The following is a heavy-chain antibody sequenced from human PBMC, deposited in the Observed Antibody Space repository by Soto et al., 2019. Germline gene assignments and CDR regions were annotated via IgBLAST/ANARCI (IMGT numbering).Heavy chain of an antibody. CDR3: TRFFGNAFDV. CDR1: GGSISTDSCN. J-gene: IGHJ3*01. CDR2: IYYDGTP. V-gene: IGHV4-39*02. D-gene: IGHD3-3*01. Sequence: QLQLQESGPGLVKPSETLSLTCSVSGGSISTDSCNWDWISQSPGKGLEWIGTIYYDGTPSYSPSLKSQVTIPAYTSRNHFSLKVKSVTAADTAMYYWTRFFGNAFDVWGQGTMVKVSS.